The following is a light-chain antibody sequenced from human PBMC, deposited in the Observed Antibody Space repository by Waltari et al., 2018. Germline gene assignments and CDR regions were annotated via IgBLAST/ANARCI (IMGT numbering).Light chain of an antibody. Sequence: SSELTQDPAVSVALGQTVRITCPGDSLRRFSASWYQQQPGQAPILFLYGQNNRPSGIPDRFSGSTSGNTASLTITRAQAEDEGDYFCHSRDTTSTRLFGGGTRVTV. CDR1: SLRRFS. CDR2: GQN. J-gene: IGLJ2*01. CDR3: HSRDTTSTRL. V-gene: IGLV3-19*01.